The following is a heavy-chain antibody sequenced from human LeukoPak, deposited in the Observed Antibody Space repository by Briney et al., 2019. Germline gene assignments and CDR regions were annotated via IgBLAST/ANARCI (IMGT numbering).Heavy chain of an antibody. V-gene: IGHV1-2*06. D-gene: IGHD3-22*01. Sequence: ASVKVSCKASGYTFTGYYMHWVGQAPGQGLEWMGRINPNSGGTNYAQKFQGRVTMTRDTSISTAYMELSRLRSDDTAVYYCARDRNRYYYDSSGYYHNYWGQGTLVTVSS. CDR3: ARDRNRYYYDSSGYYHNY. CDR1: GYTFTGYY. J-gene: IGHJ4*02. CDR2: INPNSGGT.